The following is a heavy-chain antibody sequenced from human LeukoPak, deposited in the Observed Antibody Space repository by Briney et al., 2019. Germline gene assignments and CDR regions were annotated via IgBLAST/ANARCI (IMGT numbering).Heavy chain of an antibody. CDR2: INHSGST. CDR3: ARGRIQLWLGPQHNFDY. V-gene: IGHV4-39*07. Sequence: SSETLSLTCTVSGGSISSGGYYWSWIRQPPGKGLEWIGEINHSGSTNYNPSLKSRVTISVDTSKNQFSLKLSSVTAADTAVYYCARGRIQLWLGPQHNFDYWGQGTLVTVSS. D-gene: IGHD5-18*01. J-gene: IGHJ4*02. CDR1: GGSISSGGYY.